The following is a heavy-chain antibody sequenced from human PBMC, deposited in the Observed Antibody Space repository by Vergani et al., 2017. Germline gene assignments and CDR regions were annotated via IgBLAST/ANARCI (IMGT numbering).Heavy chain of an antibody. CDR2: ISWNSNSI. D-gene: IGHD6-6*01. CDR1: GFTSAGYA. Sequence: EVQLEESGGGLVLPGRSLRLSCVASGFTSAGYAMHWVRQAPGKGLEGVSGISWNSNSIGYADSVKGRFTISRDNAKNSLYLQMNSLRAEDTALYYGAKDLGTSSGGGWFDPWGQGTLVTVSS. CDR3: AKDLGTSSGGGWFDP. J-gene: IGHJ5*02. V-gene: IGHV3-9*02.